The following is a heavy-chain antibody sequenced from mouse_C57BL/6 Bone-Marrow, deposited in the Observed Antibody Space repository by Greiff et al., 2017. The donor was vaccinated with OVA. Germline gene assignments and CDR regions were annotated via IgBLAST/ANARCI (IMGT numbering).Heavy chain of an antibody. V-gene: IGHV1-18*01. CDR3: ARGINSHYYAMDY. D-gene: IGHD4-1*02. CDR1: GYTFTDYN. CDR2: INPNNGGT. J-gene: IGHJ4*01. Sequence: EVQLQQSGPELVKPGASVKIPCKASGYTFTDYNMDWVKQSHGKSLEWIGDINPNNGGTIYNQKFKGKATLTVDKASSTAYMELSSLTAEDTAVYYCARGINSHYYAMDYWGQGTSVTVSS.